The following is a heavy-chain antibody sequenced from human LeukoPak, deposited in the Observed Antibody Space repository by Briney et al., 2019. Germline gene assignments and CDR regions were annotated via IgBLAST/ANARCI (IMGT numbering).Heavy chain of an antibody. J-gene: IGHJ4*02. D-gene: IGHD3-10*01. CDR3: ARGEGITMVRGVIPHYFDY. CDR2: ISSSSSYI. Sequence: KSGGSLRLSCAASGFTFSSYSMNWVRQAPGKGLEWVSSISSSSSYIYYADSVKGRFTISRDNAKNSLYLQMNSLRAEDTAVYYCARGEGITMVRGVIPHYFDYWGQGTLVTVSS. V-gene: IGHV3-21*04. CDR1: GFTFSSYS.